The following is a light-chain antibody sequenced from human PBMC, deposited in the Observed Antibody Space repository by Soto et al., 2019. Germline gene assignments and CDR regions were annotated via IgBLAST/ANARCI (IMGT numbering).Light chain of an antibody. V-gene: IGLV2-14*01. CDR3: SSYTSTSTLAYV. CDR1: SSDVGDSKY. CDR2: EVS. J-gene: IGLJ1*01. Sequence: QSALTQPASVSASPGQSITISCTGTSSDVGDSKYVSWYQQHPGKAPKLTIYEVSNRPSGISNRFSGSKSGTTASLTISGLQAEDEADYYCSSYTSTSTLAYVFGTGTKLTVL.